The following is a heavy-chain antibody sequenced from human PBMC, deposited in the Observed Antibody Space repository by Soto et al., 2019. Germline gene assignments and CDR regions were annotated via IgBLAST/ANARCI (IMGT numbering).Heavy chain of an antibody. J-gene: IGHJ4*02. Sequence: QVQLVESGGGVVQPGRSLRLSCAASGFTFSSYGMHWVRQAPGKGLEWVAVIWYDGSNKYYADSVKGRFTISRDNSKNTLYLQMNSLRAEDTAVYYCAREEPPERGFDYWVQGTLVTVSS. CDR3: AREEPPERGFDY. CDR1: GFTFSSYG. V-gene: IGHV3-33*01. CDR2: IWYDGSNK.